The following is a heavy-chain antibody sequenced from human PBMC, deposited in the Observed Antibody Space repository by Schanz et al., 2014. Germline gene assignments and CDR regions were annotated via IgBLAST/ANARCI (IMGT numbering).Heavy chain of an antibody. V-gene: IGHV3-11*01. J-gene: IGHJ4*02. CDR1: GFTFSDSF. CDR3: AAHETLSTTACYPS. CDR2: ISSSGNII. Sequence: QVLLVESGGGLVKPGGSLRLSCSASGFTFSDSFMSWIRQTPGKGLEWISYISSSGNIIHYADSVKGRFKSSRDNAKNLLYRQMTGLRAEDTAVYYCAAHETLSTTACYPSWGQGTLVAVSS. D-gene: IGHD2-2*01.